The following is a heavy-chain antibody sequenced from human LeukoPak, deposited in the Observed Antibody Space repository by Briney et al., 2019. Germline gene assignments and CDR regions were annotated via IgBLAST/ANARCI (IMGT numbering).Heavy chain of an antibody. CDR3: ARSANYFDTSGQDY. CDR1: GFTFSGYW. D-gene: IGHD3-22*01. V-gene: IGHV3-74*01. Sequence: GGSLRLSCAASGFTFSGYWLHWVRQAAGKGLVWVSRNNRDDSDTSYADSVKGRFTISRDKAKSTQYLQMHSLRVEDTAVYYCARSANYFDTSGQDYWGQGTLVTVSS. CDR2: NNRDDSDT. J-gene: IGHJ4*02.